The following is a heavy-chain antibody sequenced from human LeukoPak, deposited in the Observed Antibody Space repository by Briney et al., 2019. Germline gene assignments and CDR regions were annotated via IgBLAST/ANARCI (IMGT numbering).Heavy chain of an antibody. CDR2: IRSKAYGATL. D-gene: IGHD3-10*01. CDR3: ARGPILLWIHNGMDV. CDR1: GFIFGDHA. Sequence: GGSLRLSCAGYGFIFGDHAMSWVRQAPGKGLEWVGFIRSKAYGATLEYAASVEGRFTISRDDSKGIAYLQMNSLETEDTAVYYCARGPILLWIHNGMDVWGPGTTVTVSS. J-gene: IGHJ6*02. V-gene: IGHV3-49*04.